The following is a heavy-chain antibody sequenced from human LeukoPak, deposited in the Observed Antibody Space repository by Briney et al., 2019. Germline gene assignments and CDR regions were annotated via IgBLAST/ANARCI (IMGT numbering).Heavy chain of an antibody. CDR2: IYHSGST. D-gene: IGHD3-10*01. J-gene: IGHJ4*02. CDR1: GYSISSGYY. CDR3: ARGGYGSGSYIDY. V-gene: IGHV4-38-2*02. Sequence: PSETLSLTCTVSGYSISSGYYWGWIRQPPGKGLEWIGSIYHSGSTYYNPSLKSRVTISVDTSKNQFSLKLSSVTAADTAVYYCARGGYGSGSYIDYWGQGTLVTVSS.